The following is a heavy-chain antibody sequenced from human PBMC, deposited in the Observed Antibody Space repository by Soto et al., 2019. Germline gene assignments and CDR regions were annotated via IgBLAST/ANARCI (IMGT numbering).Heavy chain of an antibody. CDR2: MNPNSGNT. CDR3: ARGAQAMVRGVIIAPFYYYYYMDV. V-gene: IGHV1-8*01. CDR1: GYTFTSYD. J-gene: IGHJ6*03. D-gene: IGHD3-10*01. Sequence: QVQLVQSGAEVKKPGASVKVSCKASGYTFTSYDINWVRQATGQGLEWMGWMNPNSGNTGYAQKFQGKVTMTRNTPMSTAYMELSSLRSEDTAVYYCARGAQAMVRGVIIAPFYYYYYMDVWGKGTTVTVSS.